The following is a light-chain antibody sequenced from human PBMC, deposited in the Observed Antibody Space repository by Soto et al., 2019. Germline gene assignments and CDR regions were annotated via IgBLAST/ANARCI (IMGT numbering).Light chain of an antibody. CDR2: GAS. V-gene: IGKV3-15*01. Sequence: EIVMTQSPATLSVSPGERATLDCRASQSISSNLAWYQQKPGQAPRLLIYGASTRATGIPARFSGSGSGTEFTLTISSLQSEDFAVYYCQQYNNWPWTFGQGTKVDI. CDR3: QQYNNWPWT. J-gene: IGKJ1*01. CDR1: QSISSN.